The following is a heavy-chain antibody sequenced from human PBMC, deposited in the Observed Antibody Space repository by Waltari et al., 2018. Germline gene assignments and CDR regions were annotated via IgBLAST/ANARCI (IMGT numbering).Heavy chain of an antibody. Sequence: VQLVESGGGLVQPGGSLRSSCAASGFTFRNEWMEWGRQAPGKGLEWVANIKPDGSEKYSVDSVKGRFTISRDNAKNSVYLQMNSLRVEDTAVYYCSRRLDAWGQGTTVTVSS. J-gene: IGHJ6*02. CDR1: GFTFRNEW. V-gene: IGHV3-7*03. CDR3: SRRLDA. CDR2: IKPDGSEK.